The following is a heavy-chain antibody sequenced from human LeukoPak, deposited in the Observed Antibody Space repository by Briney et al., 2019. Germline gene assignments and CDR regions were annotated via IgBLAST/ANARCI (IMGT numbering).Heavy chain of an antibody. Sequence: GRSLRLSCAASGFTFDDYAMHWVRQAPGKGLEWVSGISWNSGSIGYADSVKGRFTISRDNAKNSLYLQMNSLRAEDTAVYYCAKEIGERQWLPFDYWGQGTLVTVSS. J-gene: IGHJ4*02. V-gene: IGHV3-9*01. D-gene: IGHD6-19*01. CDR2: ISWNSGSI. CDR3: AKEIGERQWLPFDY. CDR1: GFTFDDYA.